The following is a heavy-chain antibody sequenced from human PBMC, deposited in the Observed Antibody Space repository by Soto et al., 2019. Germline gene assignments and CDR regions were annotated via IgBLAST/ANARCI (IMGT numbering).Heavy chain of an antibody. CDR2: IYHSGST. CDR3: ARVVRGDSSGYLNWFDP. Sequence: SETLSLTCTVSGGSISSTTYSWGWIRQPPGQGLEWIAYIYHSGSTYYNPSLKSRVTISVDRSKNQFSLKLSSVTAADTAVYYCARVVRGDSSGYLNWFDPWGQGTLVTVS. J-gene: IGHJ5*02. D-gene: IGHD3-22*01. CDR1: GGSISSTTYS. V-gene: IGHV4-30-2*01.